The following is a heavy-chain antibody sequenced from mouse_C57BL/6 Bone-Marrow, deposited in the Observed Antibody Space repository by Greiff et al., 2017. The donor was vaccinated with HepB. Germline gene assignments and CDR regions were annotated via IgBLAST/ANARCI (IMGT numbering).Heavy chain of an antibody. Sequence: VQLQQSGAELVRPGTSVKMSCKASGYTFTNYWIGWAKQRPGHGLEWIGDIYPGGGYTNYNEKFKGKATLTADKSSSTAYMEFSSLTSEDSALYYCARWLEYYSVDYWGQGTSVTVSS. V-gene: IGHV1-63*01. CDR2: IYPGGGYT. CDR1: GYTFTNYW. D-gene: IGHD2-2*01. CDR3: ARWLEYYSVDY. J-gene: IGHJ4*01.